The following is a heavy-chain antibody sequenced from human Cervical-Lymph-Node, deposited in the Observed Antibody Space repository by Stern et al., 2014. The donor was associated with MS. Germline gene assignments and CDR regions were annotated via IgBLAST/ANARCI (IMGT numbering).Heavy chain of an antibody. CDR3: ALSSETSDRWYSLGYDL. J-gene: IGHJ5*02. V-gene: IGHV1-69*01. CDR2: LFPVFGTP. D-gene: IGHD6-13*01. CDR1: GGTFSKFP. Sequence: QMQLVQSGAEVTKPRSSVKVSCKASGGTFSKFPSSWVRQAPGKGLEWMGGLFPVFGTPTYAQEFRGRVTITADVSTSTVYMELSSLRSDDTAVYYCALSSETSDRWYSLGYDLWGQGTLVTVSS.